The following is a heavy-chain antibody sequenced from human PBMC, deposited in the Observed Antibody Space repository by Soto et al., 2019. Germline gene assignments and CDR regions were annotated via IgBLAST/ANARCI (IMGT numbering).Heavy chain of an antibody. CDR3: ARYSGSYSRGLDY. CDR2: IRNKANSYNT. D-gene: IGHD1-26*01. V-gene: IGHV3-72*01. CDR1: GFTFSDHY. J-gene: IGHJ4*02. Sequence: EVQLVESGGGLVQPGGSLRLSCAASGFTFSDHYMEWVRQAPGKGLEWVGRIRNKANSYNTEYAASVKGRFTISGDDSGNSLYLQMNILTTEDTAVFYCARYSGSYSRGLDYWGQGTPVIVSS.